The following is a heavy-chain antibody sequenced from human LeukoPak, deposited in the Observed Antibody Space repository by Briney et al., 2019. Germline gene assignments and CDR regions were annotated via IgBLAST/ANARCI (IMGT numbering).Heavy chain of an antibody. V-gene: IGHV1-69*01. D-gene: IGHD3-3*01. J-gene: IGHJ3*02. CDR3: ATDLRGYYFGAFDI. CDR1: GGTFSSYA. CDR2: IIPIFGTA. Sequence: ASVKVSCKASGGTFSSYAISWVRQAPGQGLEWMGGIIPIFGTANYAQKFQGRVTITADESTSTAYMELSSLRSEDTAVYYCATDLRGYYFGAFDIWGQGTMVTVSS.